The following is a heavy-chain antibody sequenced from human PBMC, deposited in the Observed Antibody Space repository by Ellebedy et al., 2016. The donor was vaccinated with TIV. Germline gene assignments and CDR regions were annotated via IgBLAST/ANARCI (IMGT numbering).Heavy chain of an antibody. D-gene: IGHD3-9*01. V-gene: IGHV4-34*01. CDR2: INESGFT. CDR3: ARGHRYFGPHGMDV. Sequence: MPSETLSLTCAVSGGSFSNYQWTWIRQTPGTGLEWIGEINESGFTKYNPSLKRRVTVSIDTSTNQFSLRLTSVAAADTGVYYCARGHRYFGPHGMDVWGQGTTVTVSS. CDR1: GGSFSNYQ. J-gene: IGHJ6*02.